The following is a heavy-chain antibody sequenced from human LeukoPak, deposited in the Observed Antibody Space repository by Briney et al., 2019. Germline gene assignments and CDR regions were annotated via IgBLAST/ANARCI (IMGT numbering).Heavy chain of an antibody. CDR2: INPSGGST. CDR3: ACVVRGAFDI. D-gene: IGHD2-21*01. CDR1: GYTFTGYY. J-gene: IGHJ3*02. V-gene: IGHV1-46*03. Sequence: GASVKVSCKASGYTFTGYYMHWVRQAPGQGLEWMGIINPSGGSTSYPQKFQGRGTMTRDTSTSTVYMELSSLRSEDTAVYYCACVVRGAFDIWGQGTLVTVSS.